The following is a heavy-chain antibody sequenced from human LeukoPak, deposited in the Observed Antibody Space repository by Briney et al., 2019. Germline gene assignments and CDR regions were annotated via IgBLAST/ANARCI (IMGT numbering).Heavy chain of an antibody. CDR3: ARKGRIQLRSGRNFDY. CDR2: IYYSGST. D-gene: IGHD5-18*01. Sequence: SETLSLTCTVSGGSTSSSSYYWGWIRQPPGKGLEWIGSIYYSGSTYYNPSLKSRVTISVDTSKNQFSLKLSSVSAADTAVYYCARKGRIQLRSGRNFDYWGQGTLVTVSS. CDR1: GGSTSSSSYY. J-gene: IGHJ4*02. V-gene: IGHV4-39*01.